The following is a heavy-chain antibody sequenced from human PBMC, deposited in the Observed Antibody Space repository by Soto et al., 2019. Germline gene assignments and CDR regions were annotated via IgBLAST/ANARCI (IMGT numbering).Heavy chain of an antibody. Sequence: QPGGSLRLSCAASGFTFSDYKMNWVRQAPGKGLEWISHISASSSTIYYADSVKGRFTISRDNAKNSLYLQMNSLRDEDTAVYYCARDGLLFGGAIVIDFDSWGQGTLVTVSS. CDR2: ISASSSTI. CDR3: ARDGLLFGGAIVIDFDS. V-gene: IGHV3-48*02. D-gene: IGHD3-16*02. CDR1: GFTFSDYK. J-gene: IGHJ4*02.